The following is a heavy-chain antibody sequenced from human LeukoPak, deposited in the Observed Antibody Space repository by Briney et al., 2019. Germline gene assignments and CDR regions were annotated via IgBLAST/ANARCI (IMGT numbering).Heavy chain of an antibody. CDR1: GFTFSSYE. CDR2: ISSSGSTI. D-gene: IGHD6-19*01. CDR3: ARSGYSSGWSNYYYYGMDV. J-gene: IGHJ6*02. Sequence: GGSLRLSCAASGFTFSSYEMNWVRQAPGKGLEWVSYISSSGSTIYYAASVKGRFTISRDNAKNSLYLQMNSLRAEDTAVYYCARSGYSSGWSNYYYYGMDVWGQGTTVTVSS. V-gene: IGHV3-48*03.